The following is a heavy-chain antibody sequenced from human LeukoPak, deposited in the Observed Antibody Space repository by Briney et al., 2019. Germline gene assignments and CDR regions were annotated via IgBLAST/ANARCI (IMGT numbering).Heavy chain of an antibody. CDR3: ARSPVTNYYYYYMDV. CDR1: GFSVSSNY. Sequence: PGGSLRLSCAASGFSVSSNYMSWIRQAPGKGLQWVSYISSSGSTIYYADSVKGRFTISRDNAKNSLYLQMNSLRAEDTAVYYCARSPVTNYYYYYMDVWGKGTTVTVSS. V-gene: IGHV3-11*04. D-gene: IGHD4-17*01. J-gene: IGHJ6*03. CDR2: ISSSGSTI.